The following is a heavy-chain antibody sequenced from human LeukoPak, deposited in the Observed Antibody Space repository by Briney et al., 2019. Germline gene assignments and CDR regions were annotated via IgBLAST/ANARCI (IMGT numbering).Heavy chain of an antibody. CDR1: GFTFSSYA. D-gene: IGHD3/OR15-3a*01. CDR3: ARPGLGIIVPYYFDY. Sequence: QSGGSLRLSCAASGFTFSSYAMSWVRQAPGKGLEWVANIKQDGSEKYYVDSVKGRFTISRDNAKNSLYLQMNSLRAEDTAVYYCARPGLGIIVPYYFDYWGQGTLVTVSS. V-gene: IGHV3-7*01. CDR2: IKQDGSEK. J-gene: IGHJ4*02.